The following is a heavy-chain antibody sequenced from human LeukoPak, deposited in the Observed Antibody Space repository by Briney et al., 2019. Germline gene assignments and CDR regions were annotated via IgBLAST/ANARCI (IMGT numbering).Heavy chain of an antibody. CDR2: ISGSGGST. CDR3: AKIDGNGDYDY. CDR1: GFTFSSYG. V-gene: IGHV3-23*01. Sequence: EGSLRLSCAASGFTFSSYGMSWVRQAPGKGLEWVSAISGSGGSTYYADSVKGRFTISRDNSKNTLYLQMNSLRAEDTAVYYCAKIDGNGDYDYWGQGTLVTVSS. D-gene: IGHD1-1*01. J-gene: IGHJ4*02.